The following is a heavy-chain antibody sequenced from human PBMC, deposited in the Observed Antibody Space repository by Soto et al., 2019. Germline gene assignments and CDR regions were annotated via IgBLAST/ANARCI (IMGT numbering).Heavy chain of an antibody. CDR1: GFSFTSAW. CDR2: IITNIDGGAT. Sequence: EVQLVESGGGLVKPGGSLRLSCAASGFSFTSAWMNWVRQIPGKGLEWVGRIITNIDGGATDYSAPVKGRFTISRDDSKDTVYLQMNSLKTEDTAVYYCTTGRGGSAYVPGAYWGQGALVTVSS. D-gene: IGHD5-12*01. J-gene: IGHJ4*02. CDR3: TTGRGGSAYVPGAY. V-gene: IGHV3-15*07.